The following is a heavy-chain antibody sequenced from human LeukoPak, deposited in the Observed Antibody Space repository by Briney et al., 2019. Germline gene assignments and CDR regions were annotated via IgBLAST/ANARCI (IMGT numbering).Heavy chain of an antibody. CDR2: ISSTGSNI. CDR1: GFTFSTYE. D-gene: IGHD3-22*01. Sequence: GGSLRLSCAASGFTFSTYEMNWVRQAPGKGLEGVSYISSTGSNIYYADSVKGRFTISRDNAKNSLYLLMNSLRTEDTAVYYCAATYYYDGSGDYWGQGTLVTVSS. V-gene: IGHV3-48*03. CDR3: AATYYYDGSGDY. J-gene: IGHJ4*02.